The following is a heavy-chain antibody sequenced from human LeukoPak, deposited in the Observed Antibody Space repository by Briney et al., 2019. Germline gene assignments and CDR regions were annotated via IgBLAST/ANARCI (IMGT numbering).Heavy chain of an antibody. J-gene: IGHJ4*02. D-gene: IGHD2-21*02. CDR3: ATDGGAYCGGDCYSDY. CDR1: GYTFTSYY. CDR2: INPSGGST. Sequence: ASVKVSCKASGYTFTSYYMHWVRQAPGQGLERMGIINPSGGSTSYAQKFQGRVTMTRDTSTSTVYMELSSLRSEDTAVYYCATDGGAYCGGDCYSDYWGQGTLVTVSS. V-gene: IGHV1-46*01.